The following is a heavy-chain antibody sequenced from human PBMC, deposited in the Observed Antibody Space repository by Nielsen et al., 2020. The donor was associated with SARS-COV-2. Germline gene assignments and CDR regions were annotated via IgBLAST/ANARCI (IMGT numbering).Heavy chain of an antibody. CDR2: ISGSGDTI. V-gene: IGHV3-48*03. CDR3: AREGQHGGLDV. D-gene: IGHD6-13*01. CDR1: GFTFSTYE. Sequence: GESLKISCAASGFTFSTYEMNWVRQAPGEGLEWVSYISGSGDTIYYGDSVKGRFTISRDNAKNSLYLQMNSLRVDDTAVYYCAREGQHGGLDVWGQGTTVTVSS. J-gene: IGHJ6*02.